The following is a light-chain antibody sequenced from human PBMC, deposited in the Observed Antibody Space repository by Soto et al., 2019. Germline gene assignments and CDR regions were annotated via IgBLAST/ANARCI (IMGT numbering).Light chain of an antibody. J-gene: IGKJ4*01. Sequence: AIQLTQSPSSLSASVGDRVTVTCRASQDIRNYLAWYQQKPGKAPKFLIYDASSLESGVPSRFSGSGSGTEFTLTISSLQPDDFATYYCQQYDDYPLTFGGGTKVDIK. CDR2: DAS. CDR3: QQYDDYPLT. V-gene: IGKV1D-13*01. CDR1: QDIRNY.